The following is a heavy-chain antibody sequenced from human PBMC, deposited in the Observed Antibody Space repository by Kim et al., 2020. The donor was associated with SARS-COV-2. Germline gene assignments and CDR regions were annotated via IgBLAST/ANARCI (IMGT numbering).Heavy chain of an antibody. CDR3: AREPSNAWYGDFDY. Sequence: SETLSLTCTVSGDSVNSGSYYWSWIRQPPGKGLEWIGYIYYTGSTNYNPSLKSRVTISVDTSKKQFSLNLSSVTAADTAVYYCAREPSNAWYGDFDYWGQGTLVIVSS. D-gene: IGHD6-19*01. J-gene: IGHJ4*02. CDR1: GDSVNSGSYY. V-gene: IGHV4-61*01. CDR2: IYYTGST.